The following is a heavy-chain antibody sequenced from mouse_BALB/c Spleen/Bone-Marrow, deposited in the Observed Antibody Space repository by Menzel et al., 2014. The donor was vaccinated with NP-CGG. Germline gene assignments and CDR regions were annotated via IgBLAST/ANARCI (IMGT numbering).Heavy chain of an antibody. CDR3: ARDDYDDYYAMDY. Sequence: VQLQQPGAEPVKPGASVKLSCTASGFNIKDTYMHWVKQRPEQGLEWIGRIDPANGNTKYDPKFQDKATITTDTSSNTAYLQLSSLTSEDTAVYYCARDDYDDYYAMDYWGQGTSVTVSS. J-gene: IGHJ4*01. CDR1: GFNIKDTY. D-gene: IGHD2-4*01. CDR2: IDPANGNT. V-gene: IGHV14-3*02.